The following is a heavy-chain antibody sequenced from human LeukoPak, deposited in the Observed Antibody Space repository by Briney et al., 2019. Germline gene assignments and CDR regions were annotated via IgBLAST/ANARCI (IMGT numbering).Heavy chain of an antibody. V-gene: IGHV1-46*01. J-gene: IGHJ4*02. CDR3: ARAEAMGSYLFGY. CDR2: INPSGGST. D-gene: IGHD1-26*01. Sequence: ASVKVSCKASVYTFTSYYMHWVRQAPGQGLEWMGIINPSGGSTSYAQKFQGRVTMTRDMSTSTVYIELSSLRSEDTAVYYCARAEAMGSYLFGYWGQGTLVTVSS. CDR1: VYTFTSYY.